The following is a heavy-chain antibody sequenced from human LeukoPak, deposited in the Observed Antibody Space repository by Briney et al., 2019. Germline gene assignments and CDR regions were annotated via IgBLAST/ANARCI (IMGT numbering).Heavy chain of an antibody. D-gene: IGHD6-6*01. J-gene: IGHJ4*02. CDR3: AKSPIAAQLDY. CDR1: GFTFSSYA. V-gene: IGHV3-23*01. CDR2: ISGRGGNT. Sequence: GGSLRLSCAASGFTFSSYAMTWVRQAPGKGLEWVSTISGRGGNTYYANSVKGRFTISRDNSKNTLYLQMNSLRAEDTAVYYCAKSPIAAQLDYWGQGTLVTVSS.